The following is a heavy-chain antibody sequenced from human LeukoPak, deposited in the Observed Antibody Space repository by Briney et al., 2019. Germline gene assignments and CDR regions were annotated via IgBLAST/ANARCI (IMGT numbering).Heavy chain of an antibody. Sequence: GGSLRLSCAASGFTFSSYSMNWVREAPGKGLEGFSYISSSSSTIYYADSVKGRFTISRDNAKNSLYLQMNSLRAEDTAVYYCARSFVDAGATGNFDYWGQGTLVTVSS. CDR1: GFTFSSYS. D-gene: IGHD1-26*01. CDR2: ISSSSSTI. CDR3: ARSFVDAGATGNFDY. V-gene: IGHV3-48*01. J-gene: IGHJ4*02.